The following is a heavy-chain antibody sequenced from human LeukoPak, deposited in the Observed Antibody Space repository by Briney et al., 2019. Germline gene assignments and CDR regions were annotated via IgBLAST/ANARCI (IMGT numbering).Heavy chain of an antibody. Sequence: SVKVSCKASGGTFSSYAISWVRQAPGQGLEWMGGIIPIFGTANYAQKFQGRVTITADESTSTAYMELSSLRSEDTAVYYCARGGSSGAPRTYYFDYWGQGTLVTVSS. CDR2: IIPIFGTA. V-gene: IGHV1-69*01. CDR1: GGTFSSYA. CDR3: ARGGSSGAPRTYYFDY. J-gene: IGHJ4*02. D-gene: IGHD1-26*01.